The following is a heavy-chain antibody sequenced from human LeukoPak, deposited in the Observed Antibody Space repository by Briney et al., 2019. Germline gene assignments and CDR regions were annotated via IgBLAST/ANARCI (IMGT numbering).Heavy chain of an antibody. V-gene: IGHV3-30*04. CDR3: AKDGKEGDFDY. CDR2: ISYDGSNK. Sequence: SGGSLRPSCAASGFTFSSYAMHWVRQAPGKGLEWVAVISYDGSNKYYADSVKGRFTISRDNSKNTLYLQMNSLRAEDTAVYYCAKDGKEGDFDYWGQGTLVTVSS. J-gene: IGHJ4*02. CDR1: GFTFSSYA.